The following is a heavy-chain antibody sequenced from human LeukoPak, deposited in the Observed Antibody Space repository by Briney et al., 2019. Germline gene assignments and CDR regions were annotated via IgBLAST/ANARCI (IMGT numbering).Heavy chain of an antibody. CDR2: IYPDDSDT. CDR1: GYSFTSYW. D-gene: IGHD3-22*01. CDR3: ARRSYYDSGGYYYDF. J-gene: IGHJ4*02. Sequence: LGESLKISCKGSGYSFTSYWIAWVRQMPGKGLEWMGIIYPDDSDTRYSPSFQGQVTISADKSISTAYLQWSSLKASDTAMYYCARRSYYDSGGYYYDFWGQGTLVTVSS. V-gene: IGHV5-51*01.